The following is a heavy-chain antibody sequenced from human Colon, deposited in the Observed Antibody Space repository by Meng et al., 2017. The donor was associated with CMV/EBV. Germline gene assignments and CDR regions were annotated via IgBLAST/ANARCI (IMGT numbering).Heavy chain of an antibody. CDR2: IRYDGSNK. CDR1: GFTFSSYG. J-gene: IGHJ4*02. V-gene: IGHV3-30*02. D-gene: IGHD6-6*01. CDR3: AKDGWGMTARQGHYFDY. Sequence: GESLKISCAASGFTFSSYGMHWVRQAPGKGLEWVAFIRYDGSNKYYADSVKGRFTISRDNSKNTLYLQMNSLGAEDTAVYYCAKDGWGMTARQGHYFDYWGQGTLVTVSS.